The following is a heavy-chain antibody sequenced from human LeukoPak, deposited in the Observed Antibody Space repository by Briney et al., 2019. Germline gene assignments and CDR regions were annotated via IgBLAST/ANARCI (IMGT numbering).Heavy chain of an antibody. CDR2: ISSSGSTI. D-gene: IGHD6-13*01. CDR1: GFTFSSYE. CDR3: ASLTAAAPYYYFYMDV. J-gene: IGHJ6*03. V-gene: IGHV3-48*03. Sequence: GGSLRLSCAASGFTFSSYEMNWVRQAPGKGLEWVSYISSSGSTIYYADSVKGRFTISRDNAKNSLYLQMNSLRAEDTAVYYCASLTAAAPYYYFYMDVWGKGTTVTVSS.